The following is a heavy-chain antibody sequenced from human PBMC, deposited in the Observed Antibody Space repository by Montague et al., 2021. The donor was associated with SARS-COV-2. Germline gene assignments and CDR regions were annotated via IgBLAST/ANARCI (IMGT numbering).Heavy chain of an antibody. CDR3: ARQIPLLTLIVVVMARVGYAFDY. CDR2: IYYSGST. CDR1: GGSISSYY. V-gene: IGHV4-59*08. J-gene: IGHJ4*02. D-gene: IGHD3-22*01. Sequence: SETLSLTCTVSGGSISSYYWSWIRQPLGKGLEWIGYIYYSGSTNYNPSLKSRVTISIDTSKNQFSLKLSSVTAADTAVYYCARQIPLLTLIVVVMARVGYAFDYWGQGTMVTVSS.